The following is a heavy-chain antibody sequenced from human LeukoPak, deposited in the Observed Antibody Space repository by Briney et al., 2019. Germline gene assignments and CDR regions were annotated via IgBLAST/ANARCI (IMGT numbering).Heavy chain of an antibody. CDR3: ARDDCSSISCYHNWFDP. CDR2: ISYDGSNK. CDR1: GFTFSSYA. V-gene: IGHV3-30-3*01. D-gene: IGHD2-2*01. Sequence: GSLRLSCAASGFTFSSYAMHWVRQAPGKGLEWVAVISYDGSNKYYADSVKGRFTISRDNSKNSLYLQMNSLRAEDTAVYYCARDDCSSISCYHNWFDPWGQGTLVTVSS. J-gene: IGHJ5*02.